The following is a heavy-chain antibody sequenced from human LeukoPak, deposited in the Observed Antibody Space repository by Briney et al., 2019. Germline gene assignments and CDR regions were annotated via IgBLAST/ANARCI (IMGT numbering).Heavy chain of an antibody. CDR1: GFTFSSYW. CDR2: IKNDGRST. J-gene: IGHJ3*02. V-gene: IGHV3-74*01. Sequence: GGSLRLSCVASGFTFSSYWMHWVRQGPGKGLVWVSRIKNDGRSTNYADSVKGRFTISRDNAKNTLYLQMNSLRAEDTAVYYCARGGSPPEALGDAFEIWGQGTMVTVSS. CDR3: ARGGSPPEALGDAFEI. D-gene: IGHD1-26*01.